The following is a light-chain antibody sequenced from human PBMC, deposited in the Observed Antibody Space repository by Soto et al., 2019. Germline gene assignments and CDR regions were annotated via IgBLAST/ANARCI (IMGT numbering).Light chain of an antibody. V-gene: IGKV1-6*01. CDR2: AAS. Sequence: AIQMTQSPSSLSASVGARVTITCRASQGIRNDLGWYQQKPGKAPKLLIYAASSLQSGVPSRFSGSRSGTDFTLTISSLQPEDFATYYCLQDYNYPPTFGQGTKVEIK. J-gene: IGKJ1*01. CDR1: QGIRND. CDR3: LQDYNYPPT.